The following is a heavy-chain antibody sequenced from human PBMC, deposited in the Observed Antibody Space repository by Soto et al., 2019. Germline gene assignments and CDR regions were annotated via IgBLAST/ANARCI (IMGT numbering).Heavy chain of an antibody. D-gene: IGHD3-22*01. CDR2: IYHSGST. CDR1: GGSISSGGYS. V-gene: IGHV4-30-2*01. J-gene: IGHJ3*02. CDR3: ARGFRGDYADYYDSSGRRADAFDI. Sequence: SETLSLTCAVSGGSISSGGYSWSWIRQPPGKGLEWIGYIYHSGSTYYNPSLKSRVTISVDRSKNQFSLKLSSVTAADTAVYYCARGFRGDYADYYDSSGRRADAFDIWGQGTMVTVSS.